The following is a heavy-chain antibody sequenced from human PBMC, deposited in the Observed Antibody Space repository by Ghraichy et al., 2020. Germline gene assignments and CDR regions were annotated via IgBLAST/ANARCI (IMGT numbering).Heavy chain of an antibody. J-gene: IGHJ3*02. Sequence: ASVKVSCKASGYTFSNYGISWVRQAPGQGPEWMGWISAYNGNTNYAQKFQGRVTMTRDTSISTAYMELSRLRSDDTAVYYCARDPYYYDSSETNAFDIWGQGTRVTVSS. CDR2: ISAYNGNT. CDR1: GYTFSNYG. D-gene: IGHD3-22*01. V-gene: IGHV1-18*04. CDR3: ARDPYYYDSSETNAFDI.